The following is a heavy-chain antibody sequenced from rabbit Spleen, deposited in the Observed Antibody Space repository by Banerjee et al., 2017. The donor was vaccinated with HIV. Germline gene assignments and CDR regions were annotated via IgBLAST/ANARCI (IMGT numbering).Heavy chain of an antibody. Sequence: QEQLEESGGDLVKPEGSLTLTCTASGFSFSSGYDTCWVRQAPGKGLEWIACIRDNTAGSTYYASWAKGRFTASKTSSTTTTLQMTSLTVADTATYFCARDTGSSFSSYGMDLWGPGTLVTVS. J-gene: IGHJ6*01. V-gene: IGHV1S45*01. CDR1: GFSFSSGYD. D-gene: IGHD8-1*01. CDR2: IRDNTAGST. CDR3: ARDTGSSFSSYGMDL.